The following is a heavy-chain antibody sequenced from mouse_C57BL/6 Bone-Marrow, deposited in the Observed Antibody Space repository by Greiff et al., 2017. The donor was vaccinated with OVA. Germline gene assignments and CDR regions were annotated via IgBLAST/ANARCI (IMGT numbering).Heavy chain of an antibody. Sequence: QVHVKQSGAELVKPGASVKLSCKASGYTFTEYTIHWVKQRSGQGLEWIGWFYPGSGSIKYNEKFKDKATLTADKSSSTVYMELSRLTSEDSAVYFCARHEGGIYDGYFAWFAYWGQGTLVTVSA. CDR3: ARHEGGIYDGYFAWFAY. CDR2: FYPGSGSI. V-gene: IGHV1-62-2*01. D-gene: IGHD2-3*01. J-gene: IGHJ3*01. CDR1: GYTFTEYT.